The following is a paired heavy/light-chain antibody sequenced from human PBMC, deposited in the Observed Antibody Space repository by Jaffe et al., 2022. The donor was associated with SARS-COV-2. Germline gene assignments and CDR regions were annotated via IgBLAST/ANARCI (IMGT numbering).Light chain of an antibody. Sequence: QAGLTQPPSVSKDLGQTATLTCTGDSNNVGYQGVAWLQQHQGHPPKLLSNRQNGRPSEISDRFSASRSGNSASLTITGLQTEDEADYYCSAWDNSLSVWVLGGGTKLTVL. CDR3: SAWDNSLSVWV. CDR2: RQN. CDR1: SNNVGYQG. V-gene: IGLV10-54*04. J-gene: IGLJ3*02.
Heavy chain of an antibody. CDR3: AREVEGFDV. CDR2: LSPSRDGGGT. Sequence: QVQLVQSAAEVKKPGASVKVSCEASGFTFTNYYMHWVRQAPGQGLEWMTMLSPSRDGGGTTSARKFRHRVTLTSDTSTNTVYMELSSLTYEDTAVYFCAREVEGFDVWGQGTMVTVSS. V-gene: IGHV1-46*01. D-gene: IGHD1-26*01. J-gene: IGHJ3*01. CDR1: GFTFTNYY.